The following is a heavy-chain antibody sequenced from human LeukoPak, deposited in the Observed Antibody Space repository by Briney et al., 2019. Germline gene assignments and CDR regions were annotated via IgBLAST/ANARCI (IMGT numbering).Heavy chain of an antibody. D-gene: IGHD1-14*01. CDR2: ISACNGNT. CDR1: GYTFTSYG. V-gene: IGHV1-18*01. Sequence: ASVKVSCKASGYTFTSYGISWVRQAPGQGLEWVGWISACNGNTNYAQKLQGRVTMTTDTSTSTAYMELRSLRSDDTAVYYCVFVDEPEGPDWGQGTLVTVSS. CDR3: VFVDEPEGPD. J-gene: IGHJ4*02.